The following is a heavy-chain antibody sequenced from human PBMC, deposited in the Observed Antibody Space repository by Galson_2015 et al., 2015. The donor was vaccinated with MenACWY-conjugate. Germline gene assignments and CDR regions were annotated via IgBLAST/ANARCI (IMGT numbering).Heavy chain of an antibody. CDR1: GYSFTSYW. Sequence: QSGAEVKKPGESLKISCKGSGYSFTSYWIGWVRQMPGKGLEWMGIIYPGDSDTRYSPSYQGQVTISADKSISTAYLQWSSLKASDTAMYYCARRGIYCSSTSCYKEVYYYYGMDVWGQGTTVTVSS. J-gene: IGHJ6*02. CDR2: IYPGDSDT. D-gene: IGHD2-2*01. CDR3: ARRGIYCSSTSCYKEVYYYYGMDV. V-gene: IGHV5-51*01.